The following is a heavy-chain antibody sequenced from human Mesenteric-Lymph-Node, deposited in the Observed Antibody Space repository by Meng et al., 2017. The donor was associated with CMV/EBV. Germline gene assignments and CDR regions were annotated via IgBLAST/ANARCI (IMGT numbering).Heavy chain of an antibody. D-gene: IGHD5-12*01. CDR1: GGSITSSNW. V-gene: IGHV4-4*02. CDR2: IWHRGSN. CDR3: ARGTVDVDFDY. J-gene: IGHJ4*02. Sequence: CAVSGGSITSSNWGTWVRQSPGKGLEWIGDIWHRGSNHYSPSLKSRVTMSVDKSTNQFFLKLTSVTAADTAVYDCARGTVDVDFDYWGQGTLVTVSS.